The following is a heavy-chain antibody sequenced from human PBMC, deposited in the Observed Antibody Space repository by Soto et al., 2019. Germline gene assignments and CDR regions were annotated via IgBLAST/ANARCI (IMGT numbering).Heavy chain of an antibody. D-gene: IGHD2-21*02. Sequence: QVQLVESGGGVVQPGRSLRLSCAASGFTFSSYAMHWVRQAPGKGLAWVAVISYDGDNKYYADSVKGRFTISRDNSKNTLYLQMNSLRAEDTAVYYCARDYREVNCGGDCYPSHFDYWGQGTLVTVSS. CDR1: GFTFSSYA. J-gene: IGHJ4*02. CDR3: ARDYREVNCGGDCYPSHFDY. V-gene: IGHV3-30-3*01. CDR2: ISYDGDNK.